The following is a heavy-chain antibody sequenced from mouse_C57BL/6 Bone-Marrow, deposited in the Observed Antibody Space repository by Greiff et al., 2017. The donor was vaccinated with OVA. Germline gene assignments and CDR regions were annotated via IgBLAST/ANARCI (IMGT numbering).Heavy chain of an antibody. D-gene: IGHD2-4*01. V-gene: IGHV1-50*01. CDR2: IDPSDSYT. CDR3: ARFYYEYDGCAD. CDR1: GYTFTSYW. J-gene: IGHJ3*01. Sequence: QVQLQQPGAELVKPGASVKLSCKASGYTFTSYWMQWVKQRPGQGLEWIGEIDPSDSYTNYNQKFKGKATLTVDTSSSTAYMQLSSLTSEDSAVYYCARFYYEYDGCADWGQGTLVTVSA.